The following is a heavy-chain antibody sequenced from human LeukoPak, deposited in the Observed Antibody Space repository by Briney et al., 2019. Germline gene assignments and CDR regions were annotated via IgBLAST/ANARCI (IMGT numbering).Heavy chain of an antibody. V-gene: IGHV1-3*01. CDR1: GYTFTNYA. D-gene: IGHD2-15*01. CDR3: AREQAQYCSGGSCYAGYYGMDV. CDR2: INAGNGNT. J-gene: IGHJ6*02. Sequence: ASVKVSCKASGYTFTNYAIHWVRQAPGQRLEWMGWINAGNGNTKYSQKFQGRVTITRDTSASTAYMELSSLRSEDTAVYYCAREQAQYCSGGSCYAGYYGMDVWGQGTTVTVSS.